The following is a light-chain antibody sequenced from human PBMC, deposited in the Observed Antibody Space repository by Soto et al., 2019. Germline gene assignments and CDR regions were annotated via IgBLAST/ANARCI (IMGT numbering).Light chain of an antibody. CDR3: QQRRNWPPLT. V-gene: IGKV3-11*01. CDR1: QSVSSY. CDR2: AAS. J-gene: IGKJ3*01. Sequence: EIVLTQSPATLSLSPGERATLSCSASQSVSSYLAWYQQKPGQAPRLLIYAASNRATGIPDRCSGSGSGTDFTLTISSLEPEYFAVYYCQQRRNWPPLTFGPGTKVDIK.